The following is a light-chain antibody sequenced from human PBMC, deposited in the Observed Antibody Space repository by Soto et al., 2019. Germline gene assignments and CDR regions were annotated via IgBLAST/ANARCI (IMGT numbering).Light chain of an antibody. Sequence: IHMTQSPSALSASVGDRVTITSRASQRITTYLNWYQQKPGKAPKLLISTAATLQGGVPSRFSGSGSGTDFTLTITTLQPEDFATYFCQQSYSTPYTFGHGTKLEIK. CDR1: QRITTY. J-gene: IGKJ2*01. CDR2: TAA. V-gene: IGKV1-39*01. CDR3: QQSYSTPYT.